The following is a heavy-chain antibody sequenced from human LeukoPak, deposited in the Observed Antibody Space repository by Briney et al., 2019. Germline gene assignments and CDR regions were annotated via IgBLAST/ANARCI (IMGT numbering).Heavy chain of an antibody. V-gene: IGHV4-4*07. CDR3: ARSYGYNYYYFDY. CDR1: GDSISGYY. CDR2: IYPSGST. Sequence: SETLSLTCTVSGDSISGYYWSWIRQPAGKGLEWIGRIYPSGSTNYNPSLKSRVTMSVDTSKNHFSLKLSSVTAADTAVYYCARSYGYNYYYFDYWGQGTLVTVSS. J-gene: IGHJ4*02. D-gene: IGHD5-24*01.